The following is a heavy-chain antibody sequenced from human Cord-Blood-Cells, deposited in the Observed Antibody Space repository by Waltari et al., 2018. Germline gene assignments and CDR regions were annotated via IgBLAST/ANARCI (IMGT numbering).Heavy chain of an antibody. CDR3: AREMAARQYQAGYWYFDL. CDR2: IHHSGSN. V-gene: IGHV4-38-2*02. J-gene: IGHJ2*01. CDR1: GYSISSGYY. Sequence: QVQLQESGPGLVKPSETLSLTCTVSGYSISSGYYWGWIRQPPGKGLEWIGSIHHSGSNYYTPAHKGLVSVSVATSKNQFSLNLSSVTSADTTVYYCAREMAARQYQAGYWYFDLWGRGTLVTVSS. D-gene: IGHD6-6*01.